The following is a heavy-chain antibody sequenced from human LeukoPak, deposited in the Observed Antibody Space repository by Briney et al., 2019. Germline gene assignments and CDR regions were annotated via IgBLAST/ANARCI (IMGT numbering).Heavy chain of an antibody. V-gene: IGHV3-48*04. CDR3: ARDHYYGSGSYDY. J-gene: IGHJ4*02. Sequence: GGSLRLSCAASGFTFSSYSMNWDRQAPGKGLEWVSYISSSSSTIYHADSVKGRFTISRDNAKNSLYLQMNSLRAEDTAVYYCARDHYYGSGSYDYWGQGTLVTVSS. D-gene: IGHD3-10*01. CDR2: ISSSSSTI. CDR1: GFTFSSYS.